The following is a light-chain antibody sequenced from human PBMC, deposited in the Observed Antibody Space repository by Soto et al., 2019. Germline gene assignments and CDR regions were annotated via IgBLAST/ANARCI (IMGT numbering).Light chain of an antibody. Sequence: EIVLTQSPGTLSLSPGDRVTLSCRASQSISGGYLAWYQQKRGQAPRLLVYGATTRATGIPDRFSGSGSGSDFTLINSRLEPEDFAVYFCQQYGVSPQSFGPGTKVDIK. CDR2: GAT. V-gene: IGKV3-20*01. CDR3: QQYGVSPQS. J-gene: IGKJ3*01. CDR1: QSISGGY.